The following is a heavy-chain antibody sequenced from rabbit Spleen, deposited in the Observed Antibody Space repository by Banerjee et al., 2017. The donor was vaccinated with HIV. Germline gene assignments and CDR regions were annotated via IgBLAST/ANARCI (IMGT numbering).Heavy chain of an antibody. CDR2: IVDGDGNT. J-gene: IGHJ4*01. V-gene: IGHV1S45*01. D-gene: IGHD1-1*01. CDR1: GFTISSSYY. Sequence: QEQLEESGGGLVQPEGSLTLTCTASGFTISSSYYMCWVRQAPGKGLEWIACIVDGDGNTYYASWAKGRFTISKASSTTVTLQMTSLTAADTATYFCVREDSGKSYVYFDLWGPGTLVTVS. CDR3: VREDSGKSYVYFDL.